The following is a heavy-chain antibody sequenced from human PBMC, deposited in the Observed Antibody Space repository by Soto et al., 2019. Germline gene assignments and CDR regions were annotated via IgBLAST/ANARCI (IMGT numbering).Heavy chain of an antibody. J-gene: IGHJ6*02. V-gene: IGHV5-51*01. Sequence: PGESLKISCKGSGYSFAIQWIGWVRQRPGKGLEWMGNIYPADSDTRYSPSFQGQVTISVDKSISTAYLQWTSLKASDTAMYYCARXPHTTTSYYDYYYGMDVWGQGTTVTVSS. CDR3: ARXPHTTTSYYDYYYGMDV. CDR2: IYPADSDT. CDR1: GYSFAIQW. D-gene: IGHD1-26*01.